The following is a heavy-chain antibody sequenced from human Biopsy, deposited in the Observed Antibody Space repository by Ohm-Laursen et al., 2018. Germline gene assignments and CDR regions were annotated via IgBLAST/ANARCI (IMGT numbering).Heavy chain of an antibody. J-gene: IGHJ6*02. D-gene: IGHD5-24*01. CDR2: ISPSGATT. V-gene: IGHV1-46*01. CDR3: ARAGVGSDGTDSYYYGMDV. Sequence: ASAKASCKASGNTFATYHIHWVRQAPGQGLEWMGVISPSGATTSFSQKFQGRITMTRDTSTGTVYMDLNSLGSEDTAVYYCARAGVGSDGTDSYYYGMDVWGPGTTVTVSS. CDR1: GNTFATYH.